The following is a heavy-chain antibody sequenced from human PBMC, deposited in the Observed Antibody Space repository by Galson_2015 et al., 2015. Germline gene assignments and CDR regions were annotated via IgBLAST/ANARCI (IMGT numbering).Heavy chain of an antibody. CDR2: ISDNGGST. Sequence: LRLSCAASGFTFSNYAMSWVRQAPGKGLEWVSIISDNGGSTDYADSVKGRSTISRDNSKHTLYLQVNSLRAEDTAVYYCAKGGHLYSSGWYYPFDYWGQGTLVTVSS. J-gene: IGHJ4*02. V-gene: IGHV3-23*01. CDR1: GFTFSNYA. CDR3: AKGGHLYSSGWYYPFDY. D-gene: IGHD6-19*01.